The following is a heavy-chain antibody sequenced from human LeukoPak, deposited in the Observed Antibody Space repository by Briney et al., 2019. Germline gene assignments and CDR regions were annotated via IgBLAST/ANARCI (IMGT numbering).Heavy chain of an antibody. J-gene: IGHJ4*02. Sequence: PSETLSLTCTVSGGSVSSGSYYWSWIRQPPGKGLEWIGYISYSGTTNYNPSLKSRVTISVAPSKNQFSLKLRSVTAPDTAVYYCVRDRGNYFDYWGQGTLVTVSS. V-gene: IGHV4-61*01. D-gene: IGHD6-13*01. CDR1: GGSVSSGSYY. CDR2: ISYSGTT. CDR3: VRDRGNYFDY.